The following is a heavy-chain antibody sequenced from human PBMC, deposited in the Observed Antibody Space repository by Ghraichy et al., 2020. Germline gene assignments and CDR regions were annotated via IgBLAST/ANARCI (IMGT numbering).Heavy chain of an antibody. Sequence: GGSLRLSCAASGFTFSSYAMSWVRQAPGKGLEWVSAISGSGGSTYYADSVKGRFTISRDNSKNTLYLQMNSLRAEDTAVYYCAKDLALYSSSWYLEEVEYFQHWGQGTLVTVSS. V-gene: IGHV3-23*01. CDR1: GFTFSSYA. D-gene: IGHD6-13*01. CDR3: AKDLALYSSSWYLEEVEYFQH. CDR2: ISGSGGST. J-gene: IGHJ1*01.